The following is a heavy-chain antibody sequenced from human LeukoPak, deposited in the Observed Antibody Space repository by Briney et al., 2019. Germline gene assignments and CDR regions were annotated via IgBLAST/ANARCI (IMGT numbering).Heavy chain of an antibody. V-gene: IGHV4-39*07. J-gene: IGHJ5*02. Sequence: PSETLSLTCTVSGGSISSSSYYWGWIRQPPGKGLEWIGSIYYSGSTYYNLSLKSRVTISVDTSKNQFSLKLSSVTAADTAVYYCARTLRFLEWSTTENWFDPWGQGTLVTVSS. CDR1: GGSISSSSYY. CDR2: IYYSGST. CDR3: ARTLRFLEWSTTENWFDP. D-gene: IGHD3-3*01.